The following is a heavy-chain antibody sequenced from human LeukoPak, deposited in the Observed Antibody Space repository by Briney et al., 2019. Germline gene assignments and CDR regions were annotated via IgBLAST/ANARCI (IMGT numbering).Heavy chain of an antibody. CDR3: AKDQVIAVAGTDY. CDR1: GFTFSDHY. Sequence: PGGSLRLSCAASGFTFSDHYMDWVRQAPGKGLEWVSAISGSGGSTYYADSVKGRFTISRDNSKNTLYLQMNSLRAEDTAVYYCAKDQVIAVAGTDYWGQGTLVTVSS. D-gene: IGHD6-19*01. CDR2: ISGSGGST. J-gene: IGHJ4*02. V-gene: IGHV3-23*01.